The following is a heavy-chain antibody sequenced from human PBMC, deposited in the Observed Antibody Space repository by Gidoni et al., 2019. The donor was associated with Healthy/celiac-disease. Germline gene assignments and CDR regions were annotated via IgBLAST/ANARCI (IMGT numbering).Heavy chain of an antibody. D-gene: IGHD5-12*01. CDR2: ISYDGRNK. CDR1: GFPFSSYA. V-gene: IGHV3-30*04. Sequence: QVQLVASGGGVVQPGRSLRLSCAASGFPFSSYAMHWVRQAPGKGLEWVAVISYDGRNKYYADSVKGRFTISRDNSKNTLYLQMNSLRAEDTAVYYCARDKGYSGYDGRDYWGQGTLVTVSS. J-gene: IGHJ4*02. CDR3: ARDKGYSGYDGRDY.